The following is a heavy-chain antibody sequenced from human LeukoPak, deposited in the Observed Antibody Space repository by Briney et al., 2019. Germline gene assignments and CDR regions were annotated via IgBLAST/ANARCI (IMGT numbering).Heavy chain of an antibody. CDR2: ISWNSGSI. CDR1: GFTFDDYA. Sequence: GRSLRLSCAASGFTFDDYAMHWVRQAPGKGLEWVSGISWNSGSIGYADSVKGRFTISRDNAKNSLYLQMNSLRAEDTAVYYCASSGPDYYDSSGHDYWGQGTLVTVSS. J-gene: IGHJ4*02. V-gene: IGHV3-9*01. D-gene: IGHD3-22*01. CDR3: ASSGPDYYDSSGHDY.